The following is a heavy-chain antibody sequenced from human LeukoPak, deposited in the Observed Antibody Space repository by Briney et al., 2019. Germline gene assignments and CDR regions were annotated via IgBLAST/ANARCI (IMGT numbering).Heavy chain of an antibody. V-gene: IGHV1-18*01. CDR1: GYTFTSYG. Sequence: ASVKVSCKASGYTFTSYGISWVRQAPGQGLEWMGWISAYNGNTNYAQKLQGRVTMTTDTSTGTAYMELRSLRSDDTAVYYCARDRGGDIVVVPAAMYNWFDPWGQGTLVTVSS. D-gene: IGHD2-2*01. J-gene: IGHJ5*02. CDR3: ARDRGGDIVVVPAAMYNWFDP. CDR2: ISAYNGNT.